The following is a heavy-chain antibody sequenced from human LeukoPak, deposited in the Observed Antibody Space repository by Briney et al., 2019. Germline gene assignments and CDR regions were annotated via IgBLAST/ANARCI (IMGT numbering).Heavy chain of an antibody. CDR1: GGSISDYY. Sequence: LSLTCTVSGGSISDYYMSWIRQAPGKGLEWVSHISSFSNFRSYADSVKGRFTISRDNAKNSLYLQVNSLRAEDTAVYYCARPTIAAAGNFEYWGQGTLVTVSS. V-gene: IGHV3-11*03. CDR2: ISSFSNFR. J-gene: IGHJ4*02. D-gene: IGHD6-13*01. CDR3: ARPTIAAAGNFEY.